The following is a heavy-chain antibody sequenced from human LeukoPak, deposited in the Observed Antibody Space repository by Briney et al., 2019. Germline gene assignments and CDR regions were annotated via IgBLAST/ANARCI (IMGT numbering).Heavy chain of an antibody. V-gene: IGHV3-33*08. CDR3: ARDALRYCSGGSCFFDY. CDR1: GFTFSSYW. Sequence: GGSLRLSCAASGFTFSSYWMTWVRQAPGKGLEWVAVIWYDGSNKYYADSVKGRFTISRDNSKNTLYLQMNSLRAEDTAVYYCARDALRYCSGGSCFFDYWGQGTLVTVSS. CDR2: IWYDGSNK. D-gene: IGHD2-15*01. J-gene: IGHJ4*02.